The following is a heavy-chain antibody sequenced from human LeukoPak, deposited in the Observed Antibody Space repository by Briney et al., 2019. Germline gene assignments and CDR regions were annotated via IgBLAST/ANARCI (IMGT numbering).Heavy chain of an antibody. CDR3: ARYDGDNAVVDY. Sequence: SETLSLTCTVSGGSLSHSLTSYWGWIRQPPGKGLEWIGSMNYGRTSHYNPSLKSRVTISIDMSKNQFSLKLTSVTAADTAVYYCARYDGDNAVVDYWGQGTLVTVSS. J-gene: IGHJ4*02. CDR1: GGSLSHSLTSY. V-gene: IGHV4-39*01. D-gene: IGHD4-17*01. CDR2: MNYGRTS.